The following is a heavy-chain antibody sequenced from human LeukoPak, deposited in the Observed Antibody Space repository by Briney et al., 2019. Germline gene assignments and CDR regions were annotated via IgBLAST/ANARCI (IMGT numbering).Heavy chain of an antibody. V-gene: IGHV3-30-3*01. Sequence: GGSRRLSFEASGLTFSTYAMNWVGRAPGKGREWVAVISYDGSNKYYADSVKGRFTISRDNSKNTLYLQMNSLRAEDTAVYYCARGRSISYDSSGYHNWFDPWGQGTLVTVSS. CDR2: ISYDGSNK. D-gene: IGHD3-22*01. CDR3: ARGRSISYDSSGYHNWFDP. CDR1: GLTFSTYA. J-gene: IGHJ5*02.